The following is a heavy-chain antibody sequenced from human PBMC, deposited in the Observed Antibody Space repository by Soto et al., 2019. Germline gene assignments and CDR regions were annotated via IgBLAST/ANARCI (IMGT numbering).Heavy chain of an antibody. CDR3: ARDGVDVVVVAATLIGWFDP. CDR1: GFTFSSYS. CDR2: ISSSSSYI. D-gene: IGHD2-15*01. Sequence: EVQLVESGGGLVKPGGSLRLSCAASGFTFSSYSMNWVRQAPGKGLEWISSISSSSSYIYYADSVKGRFTISRDNAKNSLYLQMNSLRAEDTAVYYCARDGVDVVVVAATLIGWFDPWGQGTLVTVSS. J-gene: IGHJ5*02. V-gene: IGHV3-21*01.